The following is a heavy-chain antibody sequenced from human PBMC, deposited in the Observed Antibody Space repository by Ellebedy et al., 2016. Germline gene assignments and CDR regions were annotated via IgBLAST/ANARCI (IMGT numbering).Heavy chain of an antibody. CDR2: ISYDGSNK. D-gene: IGHD1-20*01. J-gene: IGHJ4*02. V-gene: IGHV3-30-3*01. CDR1: GFTFSTYV. Sequence: GGSLRLSCAASGFTFSTYVMHWVRQAPGKGLEWVAVISYDGSNKYYADSVKGRFTISRDNSKNTLYLEMNRLRVEDTAVYYCARGLGGYNWNDGGFDYWGQGTLVTVSS. CDR3: ARGLGGYNWNDGGFDY.